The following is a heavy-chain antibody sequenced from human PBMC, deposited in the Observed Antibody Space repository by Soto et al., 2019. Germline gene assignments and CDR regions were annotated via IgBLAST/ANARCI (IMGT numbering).Heavy chain of an antibody. Sequence: GESLKISCKGSGYTFTNYWIGWVRQMPGKGLEWMGIIYPGDSDTKYNPSFQGQVTISADRSITTTYLRWTSLKASDTAIYYCAASIFYYGMDVWGQGTTVTVSS. CDR2: IYPGDSDT. J-gene: IGHJ6*02. CDR1: GYTFTNYW. CDR3: AASIFYYGMDV. V-gene: IGHV5-51*01.